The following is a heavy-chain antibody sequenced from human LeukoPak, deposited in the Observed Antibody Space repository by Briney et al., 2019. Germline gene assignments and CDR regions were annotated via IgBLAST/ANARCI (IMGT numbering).Heavy chain of an antibody. CDR1: GDSVSSNSAA. CDR3: ARDRGYYGSGSYPNWFDP. D-gene: IGHD3-10*01. J-gene: IGHJ5*02. CDR2: TYYRSKWYN. V-gene: IGHV6-1*01. Sequence: SQTLSLTCAISGDSVSSNSAAWNWIRQSPPRGLEWLGRTYYRSKWYNDYAVSVKSRITINPDTSKNQFSLQLNSVTPEGTAVYYCARDRGYYGSGSYPNWFDPWGQGTLVTVSS.